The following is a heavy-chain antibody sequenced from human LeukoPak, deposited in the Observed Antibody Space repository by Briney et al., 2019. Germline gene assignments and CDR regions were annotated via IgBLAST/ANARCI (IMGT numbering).Heavy chain of an antibody. J-gene: IGHJ4*02. V-gene: IGHV3-43*01. CDR1: GFTFDDYT. CDR2: ISWDGGST. D-gene: IGHD3-3*01. Sequence: GGSLRLSCAASGFTFDDYTMHWVRQAPGKGLECVSLISWDGGSTYYADSVKGRFTISRDNSKNSLYLQMNSLRTEDTALYYCAKGGTIFGVDLIDYWGQGTLVTVSS. CDR3: AKGGTIFGVDLIDY.